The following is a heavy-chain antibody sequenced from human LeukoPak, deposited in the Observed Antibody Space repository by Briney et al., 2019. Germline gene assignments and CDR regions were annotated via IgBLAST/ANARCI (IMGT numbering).Heavy chain of an antibody. V-gene: IGHV3-15*01. J-gene: IGHJ6*03. CDR3: TTLVSFDFWSAFISPAYYDYMDV. D-gene: IGHD3-3*01. CDR1: GFTFNIAW. Sequence: PGGSLRLSCAASGFTFNIAWMSWVRQVPGKGLEWIGQIKSKTDGGTTDYAAPVKDRFIISRDDSKNTLSLQMSSLKTEDTAVYYCTTLVSFDFWSAFISPAYYDYMDVWGRGTTVTVSS. CDR2: IKSKTDGGTT.